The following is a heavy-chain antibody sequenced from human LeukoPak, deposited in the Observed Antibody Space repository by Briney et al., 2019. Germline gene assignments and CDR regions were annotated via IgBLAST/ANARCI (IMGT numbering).Heavy chain of an antibody. CDR1: GFTFSSYS. Sequence: GGSLRLSCAASGFTFSSYSMNWVRQAPGKGLEWVSSISSSSSYIYYADSVKGRFTISRDNAKNPLYLQMNSLRAEDTAVYYCARGGGFSSSWYYFDYWGQGTLVTVSS. J-gene: IGHJ4*02. D-gene: IGHD6-13*01. V-gene: IGHV3-21*01. CDR3: ARGGGFSSSWYYFDY. CDR2: ISSSSSYI.